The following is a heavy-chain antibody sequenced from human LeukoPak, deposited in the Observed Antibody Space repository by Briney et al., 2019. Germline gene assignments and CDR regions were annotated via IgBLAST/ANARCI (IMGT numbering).Heavy chain of an antibody. V-gene: IGHV3-21*01. J-gene: IGHJ6*03. D-gene: IGHD1-1*01. Sequence: PGGSLRLSCAASGFTFSSYSMNWVRQAPGKGLEWVSSISSSSSSYIYYADSVKGRFTISRDNAKNSLYLQMNSLRAEDTAVYYCARTGALNWNYYYYYYMDVWGKGTTVTVSS. CDR3: ARTGALNWNYYYYYYMDV. CDR1: GFTFSSYS. CDR2: ISSSSSSYI.